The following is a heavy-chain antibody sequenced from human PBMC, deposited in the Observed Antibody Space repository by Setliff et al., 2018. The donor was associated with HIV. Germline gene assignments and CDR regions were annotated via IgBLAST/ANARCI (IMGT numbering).Heavy chain of an antibody. V-gene: IGHV3-48*01. J-gene: IGHJ3*02. D-gene: IGHD3-22*01. CDR2: ISSSSSTI. Sequence: GGSLRLSCAASGFTFSSYSMNWVRQAPGKGLGWVSYISSSSSTIYHADSVKGRFTISRDNAKNSLYLQMNSLRAEDTAVYYCARSMNYDTSGWSFDAFDIWGQGTMVTVSS. CDR1: GFTFSSYS. CDR3: ARSMNYDTSGWSFDAFDI.